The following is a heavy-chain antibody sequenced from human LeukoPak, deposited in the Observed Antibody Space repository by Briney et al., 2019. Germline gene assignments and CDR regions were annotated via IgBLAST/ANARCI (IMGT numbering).Heavy chain of an antibody. V-gene: IGHV3-53*01. CDR2: IYSGGST. CDR3: ARLYCSGGSCYLDY. CDR1: GFTFSSND. Sequence: GGSLRLSCAASGFTFSSNDMSWVRQAPGKGLEWVSVIYSGGSTYYADAVKGRFNISRDNSKKKLYLQMNSLIVEDTAVYYCARLYCSGGSCYLDYWGQGPLVTVSS. J-gene: IGHJ4*02. D-gene: IGHD2-15*01.